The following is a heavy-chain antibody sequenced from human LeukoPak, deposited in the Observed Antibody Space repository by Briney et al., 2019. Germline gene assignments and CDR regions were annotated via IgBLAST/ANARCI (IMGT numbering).Heavy chain of an antibody. J-gene: IGHJ3*02. CDR3: ASGGRSSGWYGAHDAFDI. D-gene: IGHD6-19*01. CDR1: GYTFTSYD. Sequence: ASVKVSCKASGYTFTSYDINWVRQATGQGLEWMGWMNPNSGNTGYAQKFQGRVTMTRNTSISTAYMELSSLRSEDTAVYYCASGGRSSGWYGAHDAFDIWGQGTMVTVSS. CDR2: MNPNSGNT. V-gene: IGHV1-8*01.